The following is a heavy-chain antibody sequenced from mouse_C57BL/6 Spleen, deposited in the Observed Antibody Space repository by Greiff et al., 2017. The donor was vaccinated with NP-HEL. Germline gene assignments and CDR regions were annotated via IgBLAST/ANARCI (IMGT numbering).Heavy chain of an antibody. Sequence: EVQLQQSGPELVKPGASVKMSCKASGYTFTDYNMHWVKQSHGKSLEWIGYINPNNGGTSYNQKFKGKATLTVNKSSSTAYMELRSLTSEDSAVYYCAPFTTVVLDYWGQGTTLTVSS. CDR2: INPNNGGT. D-gene: IGHD1-1*01. J-gene: IGHJ2*01. V-gene: IGHV1-22*01. CDR3: APFTTVVLDY. CDR1: GYTFTDYN.